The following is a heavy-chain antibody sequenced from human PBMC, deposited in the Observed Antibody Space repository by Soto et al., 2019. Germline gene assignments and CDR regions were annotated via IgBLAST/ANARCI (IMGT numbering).Heavy chain of an antibody. V-gene: IGHV4-39*01. D-gene: IGHD2-2*01. CDR1: GGSISSSSYY. CDR2: IYYSGST. J-gene: IGHJ5*02. Sequence: PSETLSLTCTVSGGSISSSSYYWGWIRQPPGKGLDWIGSIYYSGSTYYNPSLKSRVTISVDTSKNQFSLKLSSVTAADTAVYYRARLREMPPRWFDPWGQGTLVTLSS. CDR3: ARLREMPPRWFDP.